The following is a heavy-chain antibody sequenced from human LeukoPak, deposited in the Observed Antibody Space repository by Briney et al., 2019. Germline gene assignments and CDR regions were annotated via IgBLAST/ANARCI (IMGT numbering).Heavy chain of an antibody. CDR1: GFTFSSYG. CDR2: IRSKAHRYAT. V-gene: IGHV3-73*01. J-gene: IGHJ4*02. D-gene: IGHD4-17*01. Sequence: GGSLRLSCAASGFTFSSYGMHWVRQASGQGLEWVGRIRSKAHRYATAYAASVKGRFTVSRDDSKNMAYLQMNSLKTEDTAIYYCTRRHYGDYVVDNWGQGTLVTVSS. CDR3: TRRHYGDYVVDN.